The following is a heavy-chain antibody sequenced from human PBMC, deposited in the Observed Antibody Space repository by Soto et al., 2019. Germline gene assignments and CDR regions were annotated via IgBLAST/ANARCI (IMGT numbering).Heavy chain of an antibody. CDR3: ARGRGGAYNWFDP. Sequence: QVQLVQSGAEVKKPGSSVKVSCKASGGTFSSYAISWVRQAPGQGLEWMGGIIPIFGTANYAQKFQGRVTITADESTSTAYMERRSARPEDTAVYYCARGRGGAYNWFDPWGQGTLVTVSS. CDR1: GGTFSSYA. V-gene: IGHV1-69*01. D-gene: IGHD3-10*01. CDR2: IIPIFGTA. J-gene: IGHJ5*02.